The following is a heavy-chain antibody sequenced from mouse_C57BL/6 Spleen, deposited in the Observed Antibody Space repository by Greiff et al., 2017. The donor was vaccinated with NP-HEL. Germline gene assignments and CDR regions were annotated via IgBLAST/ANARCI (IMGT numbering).Heavy chain of an antibody. V-gene: IGHV1-80*01. Sequence: VQLQQSGAELVKPGASVKISCKASGYAFSSYWMNWVKQRPGKGLEWIGQIYPGDGDTNYNGKFKGKATLTADKSSSTAYMQLSSLTSEDSAVYFCAREGLITTVAFDVWGTGTTVTVSS. CDR1: GYAFSSYW. D-gene: IGHD1-1*01. CDR2: IYPGDGDT. CDR3: AREGLITTVAFDV. J-gene: IGHJ1*03.